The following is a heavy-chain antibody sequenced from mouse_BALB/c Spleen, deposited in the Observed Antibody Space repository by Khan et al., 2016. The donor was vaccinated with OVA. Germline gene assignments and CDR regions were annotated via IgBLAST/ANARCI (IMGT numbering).Heavy chain of an antibody. J-gene: IGHJ4*01. CDR2: ISSGGHYT. D-gene: IGHD1-2*01. V-gene: IGHV5-6*01. Sequence: EVELVEPGGDLVKLGGSLKLSCAAFGLTFSSYGMSWVRQTPDKRLEWVATISSGGHYTYFPDSVRGRFTISRDNAKNTLYLQMSSQKSEDTAMYYFARTITRAKGDYDAIDYWGQGTLVTVSS. CDR3: ARTITRAKGDYDAIDY. CDR1: GLTFSSYG.